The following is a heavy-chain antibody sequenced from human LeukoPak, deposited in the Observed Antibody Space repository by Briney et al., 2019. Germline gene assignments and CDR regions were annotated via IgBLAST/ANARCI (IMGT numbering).Heavy chain of an antibody. J-gene: IGHJ4*02. CDR3: AKRPSDYGDYVTYFDY. V-gene: IGHV3-30*18. CDR2: ISDDGRNK. Sequence: GGSLRLSCAASGFSFISYGMHWVRQAPGKGLEWVGVISDDGRNKKYADSVKGRFTIFRDNSKDTLYLQMNSLRDEDTAVYYCAKRPSDYGDYVTYFDYWGQGTLVTVSS. CDR1: GFSFISYG. D-gene: IGHD4-17*01.